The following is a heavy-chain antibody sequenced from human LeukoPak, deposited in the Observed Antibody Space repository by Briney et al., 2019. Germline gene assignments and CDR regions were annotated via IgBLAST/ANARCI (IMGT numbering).Heavy chain of an antibody. V-gene: IGHV3-23*01. J-gene: IGHJ4*02. CDR2: ISGSGGST. CDR3: AKGPGDYVWGSYRPPIYFDY. D-gene: IGHD3-16*02. Sequence: GGSLRLSCAASGFTFSSYAMSWVRQAPGKGLEWISAISGSGGSTYYADSVKGRFTISRDNSKNTLYLQMNSLRAEDTAVYYCAKGPGDYVWGSYRPPIYFDYWGQGTLVTVSS. CDR1: GFTFSSYA.